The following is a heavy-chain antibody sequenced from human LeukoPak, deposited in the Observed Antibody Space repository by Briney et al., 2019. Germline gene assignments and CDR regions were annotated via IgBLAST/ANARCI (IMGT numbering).Heavy chain of an antibody. CDR1: GYTFTGYY. CDR2: INPNSGGT. V-gene: IGHV1-2*04. D-gene: IGHD6-6*01. J-gene: IGHJ4*02. Sequence: ASVKVSCKASGYTFTGYYMHWVRQAPGQGLEWMGWINPNSGGTNYAQKFQGWVTMTRDTSISTAYMELSRLRSDDAAVYYCARGLKEYYYFDYWGQGTLVTVSS. CDR3: ARGLKEYYYFDY.